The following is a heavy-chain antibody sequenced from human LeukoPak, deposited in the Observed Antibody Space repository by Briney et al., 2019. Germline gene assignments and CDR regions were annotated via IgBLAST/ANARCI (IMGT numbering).Heavy chain of an antibody. Sequence: ASVKVSCKASGYTFSRYVVHWVRQPPGQRPEWMGCINAGNGGTKYSQNFHGRVTITCDRSANTASMELSSLTSEDTALYYCWRDDGGDTWYPGGYWGQGTLVAVS. D-gene: IGHD2-21*02. V-gene: IGHV1-3*01. J-gene: IGHJ4*02. CDR3: WRDDGGDTWYPGGY. CDR1: GYTFSRYV. CDR2: INAGNGGT.